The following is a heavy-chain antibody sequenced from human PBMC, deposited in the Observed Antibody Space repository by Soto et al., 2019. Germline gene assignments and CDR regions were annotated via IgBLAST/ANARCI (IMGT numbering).Heavy chain of an antibody. CDR1: GGSISSSSYY. CDR2: IYYSGST. D-gene: IGHD6-13*01. CDR3: ARGAAGPSVSDD. J-gene: IGHJ4*02. V-gene: IGHV4-39*01. Sequence: SETLSLTCTVSGGSISSSSYYWGWIRQPPGKGLEWIGSIYYSGSTYYNPSLQSRVTISVDTSKNQFSLKLSSVTAADTAVYYCARGAAGPSVSDDWGQGTLVTVSS.